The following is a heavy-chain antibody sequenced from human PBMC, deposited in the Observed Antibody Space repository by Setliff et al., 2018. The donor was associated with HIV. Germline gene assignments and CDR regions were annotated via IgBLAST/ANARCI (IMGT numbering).Heavy chain of an antibody. V-gene: IGHV1-69-2*01. CDR2: IDPDRGDT. CDR3: AWGTQRPIDS. J-gene: IGHJ4*02. D-gene: IGHD3-16*01. Sequence: ASVKVSCKVSGYTFPDYYMQWVRQAPGKGLEWMGLIDPDRGDTVYAAKFQGRVTITADRSIDIAYMKLTSLRSEDTAMYFCAWGTQRPIDSWGQGTLVTV. CDR1: GYTFPDYY.